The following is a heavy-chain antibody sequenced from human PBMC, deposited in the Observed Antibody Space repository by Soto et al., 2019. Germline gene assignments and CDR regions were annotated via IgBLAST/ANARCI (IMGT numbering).Heavy chain of an antibody. D-gene: IGHD4-17*01. J-gene: IGHJ4*02. V-gene: IGHV1-2*04. CDR3: ARGDYGDYLSYFDY. CDR1: GYTFTGSH. Sequence: QVQLVQSGAEVKKSGASVKASCKASGYTFTGSHMHGVRQAPGQWLEWMGWINPNSGGTNYAQKFQGWVTMTRDTSISTAYMELSRLRSDDTAVYYCARGDYGDYLSYFDYWGQGTLVTVSS. CDR2: INPNSGGT.